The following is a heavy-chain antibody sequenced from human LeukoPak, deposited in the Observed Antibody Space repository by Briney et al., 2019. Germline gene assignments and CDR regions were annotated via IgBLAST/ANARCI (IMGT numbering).Heavy chain of an antibody. CDR1: GFTFSSYA. CDR3: AKDSIGVTGRRGGFEY. V-gene: IGHV3-23*01. CDR2: ISGSGGST. D-gene: IGHD6-19*01. J-gene: IGHJ4*02. Sequence: GGSLRLSCAASGFTFSSYAMSWVRQAPGKGLEWVSDISGSGGSTYYADSVKGRFTISRDNSKKTLYLQMNSLRAEDTAVYYCAKDSIGVTGRRGGFEYWGQGTLVTVAS.